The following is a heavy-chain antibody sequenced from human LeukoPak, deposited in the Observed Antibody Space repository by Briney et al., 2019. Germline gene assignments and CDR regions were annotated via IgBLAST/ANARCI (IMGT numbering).Heavy chain of an antibody. CDR2: IIPILGIA. CDR3: ASWIAAAIGAFDI. V-gene: IGHV1-69*04. D-gene: IGHD6-13*01. Sequence: GASVKVSCKASGGTFSSYAISWVRQAPGQGLEWMGRIIPILGIANYAQKFQGRVTITADKSTSTAYMELSSLRSEDTAVYYCASWIAAAIGAFDIWGQGTMVTVSS. CDR1: GGTFSSYA. J-gene: IGHJ3*02.